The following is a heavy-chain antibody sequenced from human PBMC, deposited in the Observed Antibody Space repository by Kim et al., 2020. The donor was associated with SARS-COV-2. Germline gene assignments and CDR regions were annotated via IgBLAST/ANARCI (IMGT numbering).Heavy chain of an antibody. CDR1: GFSLTTSGVG. CDR3: AYSRITGNSYSNDFNY. CDR2: IYWDDYK. D-gene: IGHD1-26*01. V-gene: IGHV2-5*02. Sequence: SGPTLVNPTXTLTLTCTFSGFSLTTSGVGVAWIRQPPGKALECLALIYWDDYKLYSPSLKRRLTITKDTSRNQVVLTMVNMGLVDTATYYCAYSRITGNSYSNDFNYWGLGALVTVSS. J-gene: IGHJ4*02.